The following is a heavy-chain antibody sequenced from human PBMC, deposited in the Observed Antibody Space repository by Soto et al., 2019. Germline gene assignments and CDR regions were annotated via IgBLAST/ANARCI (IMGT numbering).Heavy chain of an antibody. CDR2: IGRVSSHI. CDR1: GFTFSSYS. J-gene: IGHJ6*03. D-gene: IGHD5-12*01. Sequence: EVQLVESGGGLVRPGGSLRLSCAASGFTFSSYSINWVRQAPGKGLEWVSSIGRVSSHIYYADSVKGRFTVSRDNAKNSLYLQMNNLGVEDTAGYYCARDVYTGYDSYYYYCMDGWGKGTTVTVSS. CDR3: ARDVYTGYDSYYYYCMDG. V-gene: IGHV3-21*01.